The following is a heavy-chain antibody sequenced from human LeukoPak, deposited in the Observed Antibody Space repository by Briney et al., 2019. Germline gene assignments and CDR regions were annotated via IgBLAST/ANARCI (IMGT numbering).Heavy chain of an antibody. Sequence: SVKVSCKASGGTFSSYTISWVRQAPGQGLEWMGRIIPILGIANYAQKFQGRVTITADKSTSTAYMELSSLRSEDTAVYYCARGLLYSSSFPYWGQGTLVTVSS. J-gene: IGHJ4*02. D-gene: IGHD6-6*01. CDR2: IIPILGIA. V-gene: IGHV1-69*02. CDR1: GGTFSSYT. CDR3: ARGLLYSSSFPY.